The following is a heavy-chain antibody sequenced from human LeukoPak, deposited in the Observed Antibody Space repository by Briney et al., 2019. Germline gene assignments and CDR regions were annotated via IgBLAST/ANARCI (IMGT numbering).Heavy chain of an antibody. D-gene: IGHD1-26*01. CDR2: IYHSGST. J-gene: IGHJ5*02. CDR3: ARGVVGVTTGNWFDP. Sequence: PSETLSLTCTVSGYSISSGYYWGWIRQPPGKGLEWTGSIYHSGSTYYNPSLKSRVTISVDTSKNQFSLKLSSVTAADTAVYYCARGVVGVTTGNWFDPWGQGTLVTVSS. V-gene: IGHV4-38-2*02. CDR1: GYSISSGYY.